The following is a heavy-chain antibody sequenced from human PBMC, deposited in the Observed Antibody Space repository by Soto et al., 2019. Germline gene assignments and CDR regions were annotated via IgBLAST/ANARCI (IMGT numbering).Heavy chain of an antibody. CDR1: GFTFRTSG. CDR3: AKLGIVGAYRH. V-gene: IGHV3-30*18. CDR2: ISYDGSNK. J-gene: IGHJ4*02. D-gene: IGHD1-26*01. Sequence: QVHLEESGGGGVQPGGSLRLSCAVSGFTFRTSGMHWVRQAPGKGLDWVAFISYDGSNKYYADSVKGRFTISRDNSKKTLYMEIKGVGGEDTALYDCAKLGIVGAYRHWGQGTLVTVSS.